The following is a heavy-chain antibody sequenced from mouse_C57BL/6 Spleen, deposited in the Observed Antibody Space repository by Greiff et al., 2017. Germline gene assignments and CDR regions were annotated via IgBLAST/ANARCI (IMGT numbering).Heavy chain of an antibody. CDR3: ARADWGSHAMDY. CDR2: INPYNGGT. V-gene: IGHV1-19*01. CDR1: GYTFTDYY. J-gene: IGHJ4*01. D-gene: IGHD3-1*01. Sequence: EVQLQQSGPVLVKPGASVKMSCKASGYTFTDYYMNWVKQSHGQSLEWIGVINPYNGGTSYNQKFKGKATLTVDTSSSTAYMELNSLTSEDSAVYYCARADWGSHAMDYWGQGTSVTVSS.